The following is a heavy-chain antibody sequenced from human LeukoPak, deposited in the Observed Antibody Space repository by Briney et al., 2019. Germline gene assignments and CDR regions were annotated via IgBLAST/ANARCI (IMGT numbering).Heavy chain of an antibody. J-gene: IGHJ1*01. V-gene: IGHV3-30*18. D-gene: IGHD4-23*01. CDR1: GFTFSSYG. CDR3: AKDRTPPLH. Sequence: GGSLRLSCAASGFTFSSYGMHWVRQAPGKGLEWVAVISYDGSNKYYADSVKGRFTISRDNSKNTLYLQMNSLRAEDTAVYYCAKDRTPPLHWGQGTLVTVSS. CDR2: ISYDGSNK.